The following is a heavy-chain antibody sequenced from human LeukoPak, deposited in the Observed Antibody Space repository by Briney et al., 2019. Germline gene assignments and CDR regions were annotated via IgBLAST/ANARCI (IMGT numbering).Heavy chain of an antibody. CDR2: IRSKAYGGTR. CDR3: IGITGTGGWFDP. V-gene: IGHV3-49*04. J-gene: IGHJ5*02. CDR1: GFTFGDYA. Sequence: GGSMSLSSTASGFTFGDYAMSWVRQAPEGGVVGVGFIRSKAYGGTREYAASVEGRFTISRDDSKSIAYLQMNSLKTGDTAVYYCIGITGTGGWFDPWGQGTLVTVSS. D-gene: IGHD1-20*01.